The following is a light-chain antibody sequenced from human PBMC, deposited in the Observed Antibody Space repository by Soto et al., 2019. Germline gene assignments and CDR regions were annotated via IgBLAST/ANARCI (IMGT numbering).Light chain of an antibody. V-gene: IGKV1-13*02. CDR2: EAS. CDR3: LQFTSYPST. J-gene: IGKJ5*01. CDR1: QISNNY. Sequence: IQMTQGPASLSASVGDRVTLTCRASQISNNYLNWYQQKPGKAPKVLIYEASSLESGVPSRFSGSGAGTEFTLTIGGLQPDDFATYYCLQFTSYPSTFGRGTRLEIK.